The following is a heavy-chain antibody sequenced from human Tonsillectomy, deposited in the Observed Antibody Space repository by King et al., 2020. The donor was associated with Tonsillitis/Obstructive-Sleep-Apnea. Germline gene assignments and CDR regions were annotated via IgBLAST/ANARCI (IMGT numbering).Heavy chain of an antibody. CDR1: GGSISSYY. CDR2: IYYSGST. D-gene: IGHD3-22*01. Sequence: QVQLQESGPGLVKPSENLSLTCTVSGGSISSYYWSWIRQPPGKGLEWIGYIYYSGSTNYNPSLKSRVTISVDTSKNQFSLKLSSVTAADTAVYYCARSGGSGHYYGGRFDYWGQGTLVTVSS. V-gene: IGHV4-59*01. J-gene: IGHJ4*02. CDR3: ARSGGSGHYYGGRFDY.